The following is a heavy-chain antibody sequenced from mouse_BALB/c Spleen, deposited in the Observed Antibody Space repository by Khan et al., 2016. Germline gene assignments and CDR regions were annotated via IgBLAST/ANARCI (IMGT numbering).Heavy chain of an antibody. D-gene: IGHD2-14*01. J-gene: IGHJ3*01. CDR3: ARGTPFAN. V-gene: IGHV1-80*01. CDR1: GFAFSSYW. Sequence: QVRLQQSGAELVRPGSSVKISCKASGFAFSSYWMNWVKQRPGQGLEWIGQIYPGDGDTNYNGKLKGKATLTADKYSSTAYMQLSSLTSEDSAVDFCARGTPFANWGQGTLVTVSA. CDR2: IYPGDGDT.